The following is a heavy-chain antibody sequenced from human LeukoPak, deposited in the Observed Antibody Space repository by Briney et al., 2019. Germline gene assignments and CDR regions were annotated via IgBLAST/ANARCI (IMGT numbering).Heavy chain of an antibody. J-gene: IGHJ4*02. CDR1: GGSNSSYF. CDR2: IYYSGST. D-gene: IGHD6-13*01. V-gene: IGHV4-59*01. CDR3: AREGRGAAAGMDY. Sequence: SETLSLTCTVSGGSNSSYFWSWIRQPPGEGLEWIGYIYYSGSTNYNRSLKSRVTISVDTSKNQFSLNMSSVTAADTAVYYCAREGRGAAAGMDYWGQGTLVTVSS.